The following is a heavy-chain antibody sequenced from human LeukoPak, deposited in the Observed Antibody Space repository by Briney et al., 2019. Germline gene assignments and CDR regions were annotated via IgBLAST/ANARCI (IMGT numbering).Heavy chain of an antibody. Sequence: TSETLSLTCTVSGGSISGSSHYWGWIRQPPGKGLEWIGSFYYSEGTYYNTSLKSRVTISVDTSKNQFSLKLSSVTAADTAVYYCARLSDGLRSWGQGTLVTVSS. CDR2: FYYSEGT. D-gene: IGHD5/OR15-5a*01. CDR3: ARLSDGLRS. CDR1: GGSISGSSHY. V-gene: IGHV4-39*01. J-gene: IGHJ5*02.